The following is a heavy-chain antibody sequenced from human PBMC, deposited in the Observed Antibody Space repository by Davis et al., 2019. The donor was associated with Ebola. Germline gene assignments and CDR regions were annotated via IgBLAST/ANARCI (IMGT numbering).Heavy chain of an antibody. CDR3: VRDSSGDAFDM. V-gene: IGHV4-31*03. Sequence: PSETLSLTCTVSGGSISSGGYYWTWIRQHPGKGLEWIGNIHYSGDINYNPSLKSRLSISIDTSKNRFSLKLSSVSAADTAIYYCVRDSSGDAFDMWGQGTMVTVSS. J-gene: IGHJ3*02. CDR2: IHYSGDI. CDR1: GGSISSGGYY.